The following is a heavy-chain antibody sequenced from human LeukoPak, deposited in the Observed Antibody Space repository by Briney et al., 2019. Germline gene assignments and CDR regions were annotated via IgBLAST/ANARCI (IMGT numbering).Heavy chain of an antibody. V-gene: IGHV3-23*01. Sequence: PGGSLRLSCAASGFTFSSYAMSWVRQAPGKGLEWVSAISGSGGSTYYADSVKGRFTISRDNSKNTLYLQMNSLRAEDTAVYYCAKVAPQGKQLQVAGYYFDYWGQGTLVTVSS. CDR3: AKVAPQGKQLQVAGYYFDY. CDR2: ISGSGGST. J-gene: IGHJ4*02. D-gene: IGHD4-11*01. CDR1: GFTFSSYA.